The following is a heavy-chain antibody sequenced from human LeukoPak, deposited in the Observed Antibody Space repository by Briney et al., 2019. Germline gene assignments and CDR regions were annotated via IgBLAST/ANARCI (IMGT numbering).Heavy chain of an antibody. CDR3: ARVRPLTTVPNDY. CDR2: ISSSGSTI. J-gene: IGHJ4*02. Sequence: GGSLRLSCAASGFTFSDYYMSWIRQAPGKGLEWVSYISSSGSTIYYADSVKGRFTISRDNAKNSLYLQMNSLRAEDTAVYYCARVRPLTTVPNDYWGQGTLVTVSS. CDR1: GFTFSDYY. V-gene: IGHV3-11*01. D-gene: IGHD4-17*01.